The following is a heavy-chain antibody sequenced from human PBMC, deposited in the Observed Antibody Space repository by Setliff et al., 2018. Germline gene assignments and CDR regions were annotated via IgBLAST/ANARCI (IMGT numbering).Heavy chain of an antibody. V-gene: IGHV4-34*01. CDR3: ARGDIAAGTTTISWWFDP. J-gene: IGHJ5*02. D-gene: IGHD6-13*01. CDR1: GGSFNSYY. Sequence: SETLSLTCAVYGGSFNSYYRSWIRQPPGKGLEWIGEINHSGSINYNPSLKSRVTISVDTSKNQFSLKLSSVTAADTAVYYCARGDIAAGTTTISWWFDPWGQGNLVTVSS. CDR2: INHSGSI.